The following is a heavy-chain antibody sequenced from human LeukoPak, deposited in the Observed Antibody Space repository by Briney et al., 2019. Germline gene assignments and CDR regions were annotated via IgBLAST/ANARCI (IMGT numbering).Heavy chain of an antibody. V-gene: IGHV3-23*01. CDR2: ISDSGGIT. Sequence: GGSLRLSCAASGFTFNNYAMTWVRQAAGKGLEWVSGISDSGGITSYADSVKGRFTISRDNSKRTLYLQMSTLRADDTAVYYCAKREGFVRGVIPDYWGQGTLVTVSS. D-gene: IGHD3-10*02. J-gene: IGHJ4*02. CDR1: GFTFNNYA. CDR3: AKREGFVRGVIPDY.